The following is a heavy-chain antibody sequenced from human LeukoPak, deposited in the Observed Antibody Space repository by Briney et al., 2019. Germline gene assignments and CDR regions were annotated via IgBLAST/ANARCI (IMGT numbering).Heavy chain of an antibody. J-gene: IGHJ6*03. Sequence: GGSLRLSCAASGFTFSSYAMHWVRQAPGKGLEWVAVISYDGSNKYYADSVKGRFTISRDNSKNTLYLQMNSLRAEDTAVYYCARDNHAGDSSGWYGETYYYMDVWGKGTAVTVSS. CDR1: GFTFSSYA. D-gene: IGHD6-19*01. CDR2: ISYDGSNK. CDR3: ARDNHAGDSSGWYGETYYYMDV. V-gene: IGHV3-30*04.